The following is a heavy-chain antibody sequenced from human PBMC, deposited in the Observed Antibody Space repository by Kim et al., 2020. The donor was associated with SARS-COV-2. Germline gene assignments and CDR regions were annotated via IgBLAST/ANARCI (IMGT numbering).Heavy chain of an antibody. CDR2: INNDGSNT. CDR1: GFTFSRHW. D-gene: IGHD3-22*01. V-gene: IGHV3-74*01. CDR3: VRDCDNDITTYHPMFDY. J-gene: IGHJ4*01. Sequence: GGSLRLSCAASGFTFSRHWMHWVRQVPGKGMMWVSRINNDGSNTRYVDSVKGRFTISRDNAMNTLYLQMNSLRAEDTAVYYCVRDCDNDITTYHPMFDYWGLGALVTVSS.